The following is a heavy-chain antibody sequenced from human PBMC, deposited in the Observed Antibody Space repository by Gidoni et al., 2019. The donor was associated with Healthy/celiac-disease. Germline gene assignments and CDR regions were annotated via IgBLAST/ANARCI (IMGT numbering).Heavy chain of an antibody. CDR1: GFTFSSSR. CDR3: ARDRPPPGWLLSEDYYYYYGMDV. J-gene: IGHJ6*02. Sequence: EVQLVESGGGLVKHGGSLRLSCAASGFTFSSSRMTWVRQAPGKGLEWVSSISSSSSYIYYADSVKGRFTISSDNAKNSLYLQMNSLSAEDTAVYYCARDRPPPGWLLSEDYYYYYGMDVWGQGTTVTVSS. D-gene: IGHD3-3*01. V-gene: IGHV3-21*01. CDR2: ISSSSSYI.